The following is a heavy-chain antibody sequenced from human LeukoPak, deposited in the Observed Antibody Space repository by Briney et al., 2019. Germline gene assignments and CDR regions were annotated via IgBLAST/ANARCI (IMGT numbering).Heavy chain of an antibody. D-gene: IGHD3-22*01. CDR2: IYYSGST. CDR1: GGSISSYY. CDR3: ARERLGYYDRSGLDY. Sequence: SETLSLTCTVSGGSISSYYWHWIRQPPGKGLEWIGYIYYSGSTNYNPSLKSRVTTSVDTSKNQFSLKLSSVTAADTAVYYCARERLGYYDRSGLDYWGQGTLVTVSS. V-gene: IGHV4-59*01. J-gene: IGHJ4*02.